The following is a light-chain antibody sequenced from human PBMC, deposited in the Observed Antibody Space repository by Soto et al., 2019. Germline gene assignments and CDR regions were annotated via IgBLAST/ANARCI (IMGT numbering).Light chain of an antibody. J-gene: IGLJ1*01. Sequence: SYELTQPPSVSVSPGQTARITCSGDKLGDKYASWYQQKPGQSPVLVIYQDSKRPSGIPERLSGSNSGNTATLTISGAQAMDEADYYCQAWDSSSYVFGTGTKVTVL. CDR1: KLGDKY. CDR3: QAWDSSSYV. V-gene: IGLV3-1*01. CDR2: QDS.